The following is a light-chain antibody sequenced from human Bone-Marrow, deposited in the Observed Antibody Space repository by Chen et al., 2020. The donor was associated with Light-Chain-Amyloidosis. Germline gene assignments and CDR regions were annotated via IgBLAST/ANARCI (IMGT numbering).Light chain of an antibody. Sequence: SYELSQPPSVSVSPRQTARITCSGDDLPTKYAYWYQQKPGQAPVLVIHRDTERPSGISERFSGSSSGTTATLTISGVQAEDEADYHGQSADSSGTYEVIFGGGTKLTVL. CDR1: DLPTKY. CDR2: RDT. J-gene: IGLJ2*01. V-gene: IGLV3-25*03. CDR3: QSADSSGTYEVI.